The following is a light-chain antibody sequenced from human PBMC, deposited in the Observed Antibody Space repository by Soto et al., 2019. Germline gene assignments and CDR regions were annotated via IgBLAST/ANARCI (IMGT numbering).Light chain of an antibody. Sequence: EIVLTQSPGTLSLSPSERATLSCRASQSVSNNYLAWYQHRPGQAPRLLIYGASTRAPGIPDRFSGSGSGTDFTLTISRLEPEDFAVYYCQQYAASPRTFGQGTQVEV. J-gene: IGKJ1*01. V-gene: IGKV3-20*01. CDR2: GAS. CDR3: QQYAASPRT. CDR1: QSVSNNY.